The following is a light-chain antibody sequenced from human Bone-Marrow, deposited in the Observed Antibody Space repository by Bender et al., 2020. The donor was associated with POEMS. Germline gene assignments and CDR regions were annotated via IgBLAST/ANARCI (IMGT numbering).Light chain of an antibody. V-gene: IGLV1-44*01. CDR2: SNY. J-gene: IGLJ1*01. CDR1: DSNFGGTN. Sequence: QSVLTQPPSASGTPGQSVIISGSGIDSNFGGTNVNWYQHLPGSASGLAVYSNYQPPSGVPARFSGSKSGTSASLAISDIQSEDEGDYYCCSYAGFYTVLGTGTTVTVL. CDR3: CSYAGFYTV.